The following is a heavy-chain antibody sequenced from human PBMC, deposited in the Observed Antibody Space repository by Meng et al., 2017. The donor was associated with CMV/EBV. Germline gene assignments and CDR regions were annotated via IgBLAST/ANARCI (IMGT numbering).Heavy chain of an antibody. CDR2: IRYDGSNR. CDR1: GFTFSSDG. V-gene: IGHV3-30*02. Sequence: GESLKISCAASGFTFSSDGMHWVRQAPGKGLDWVAFIRYDGSNRYYADSVKGRFTISRDNSKNTLYLQMNSLRPEDTAVYYCAKDAPSYGVSPSYYYYGMDVWGQGTTVTVSS. J-gene: IGHJ6*02. D-gene: IGHD4-17*01. CDR3: AKDAPSYGVSPSYYYYGMDV.